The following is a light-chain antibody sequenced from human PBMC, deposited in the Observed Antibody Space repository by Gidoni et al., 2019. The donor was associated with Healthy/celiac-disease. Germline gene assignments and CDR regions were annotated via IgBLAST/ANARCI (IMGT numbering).Light chain of an antibody. V-gene: IGKV3-15*01. CDR2: GAS. CDR1: QSVSSN. J-gene: IGKJ1*01. CDR3: QQYNNWPRT. Sequence: EIVMTQSPATLSVSPGERATLSCRASQSVSSNLGWYQQKPGQAPRLLIYGASTRATGIPARFSGSGSGTEFTLTISSLQSEDFGVYYCQQYNNWPRTFGQGTKVEI.